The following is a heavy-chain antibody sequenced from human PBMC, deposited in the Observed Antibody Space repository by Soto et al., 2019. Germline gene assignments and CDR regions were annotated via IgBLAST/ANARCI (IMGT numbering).Heavy chain of an antibody. D-gene: IGHD5-18*01. CDR1: GFTFSSYG. Sequence: LRLSCAASGFTFSSYGMHWVRQAPGKGLEWVAVISYDGSNKYYADSVKGRFTISRDNSKNTLYLQMNSLRAEDTAVYYCAKSESGYSYGGYFDYWGQGTLATVSS. V-gene: IGHV3-30*18. CDR2: ISYDGSNK. CDR3: AKSESGYSYGGYFDY. J-gene: IGHJ4*02.